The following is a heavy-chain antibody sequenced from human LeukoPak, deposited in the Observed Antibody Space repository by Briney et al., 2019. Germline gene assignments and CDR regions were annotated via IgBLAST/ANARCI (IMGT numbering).Heavy chain of an antibody. V-gene: IGHV1-18*01. Sequence: ASVKVSCNPSGYTFTSYSISWVRQAPGQGLEWMGWISAKTGNTKYAQKIQGRVTMTTDTSTSTAYMELRSLRSDDTAVYYCARDSKLYSGSSWDYYNYMDVWGEGTTVTVSS. CDR1: GYTFTSYS. CDR2: ISAKTGNT. J-gene: IGHJ6*03. D-gene: IGHD6-6*01. CDR3: ARDSKLYSGSSWDYYNYMDV.